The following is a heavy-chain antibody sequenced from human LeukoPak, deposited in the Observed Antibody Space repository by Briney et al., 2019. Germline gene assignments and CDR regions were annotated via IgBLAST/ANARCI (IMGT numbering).Heavy chain of an antibody. J-gene: IGHJ6*02. CDR3: AREGYYGSGSYSYYYGMDV. D-gene: IGHD3-10*01. CDR1: GYTFTGYY. Sequence: ASVKVSCKASGYTFTGYYMHWVRQAPGQGLEWMGWINPNSGGTNYAQKFQGRVTMTRDTSISTAYMELSSLRSEDTAVYYCAREGYYGSGSYSYYYGMDVWGQGTTVTVSS. V-gene: IGHV1-2*02. CDR2: INPNSGGT.